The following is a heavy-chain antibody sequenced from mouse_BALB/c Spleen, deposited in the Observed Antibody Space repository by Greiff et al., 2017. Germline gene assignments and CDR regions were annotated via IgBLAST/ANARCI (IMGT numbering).Heavy chain of an antibody. J-gene: IGHJ3*01. D-gene: IGHD1-2*01. CDR1: GFNITGTY. CDR2: IDPENGST. Sequence: EVKLLESGAELVKPGASVKLSCTASGFNITGTYMRWVTQRPEQGMEWIGRIDPENGSTKYDPKFKGKATITADTSSNTAYLQISGLTSEDTAVYDCAYEEDGGAWFAYWGQGTLVTVSA. CDR3: AYEEDGGAWFAY. V-gene: IGHV14-3*02.